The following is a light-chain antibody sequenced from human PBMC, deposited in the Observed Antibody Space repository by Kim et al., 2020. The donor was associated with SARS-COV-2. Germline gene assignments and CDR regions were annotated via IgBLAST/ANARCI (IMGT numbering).Light chain of an antibody. V-gene: IGLV3-19*01. CDR3: NSRDSSGPVV. Sequence: SSELTQDPAVSVALGQTVRITCQGDSLRSYYASWYQQKPGQAPVLVIYGKNNRPSGIPDRFSGSSSVNTASLTITGAQAEDEADYYCNSRDSSGPVVFGG. CDR1: SLRSYY. J-gene: IGLJ2*01. CDR2: GKN.